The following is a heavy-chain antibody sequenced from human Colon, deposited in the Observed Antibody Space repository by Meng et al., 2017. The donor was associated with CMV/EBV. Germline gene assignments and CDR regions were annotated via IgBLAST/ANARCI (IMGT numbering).Heavy chain of an antibody. Sequence: GESLKISCAASGSTFDTYSMNWVRQAPGTGLEWVASISSSSSYIYYADSVKGRFTISRDNAKNSLYLQMNNLRAEDTAVYYCARGHDFDYWGQGTLVTVSS. CDR2: ISSSSSYI. CDR3: ARGHDFDY. V-gene: IGHV3-21*01. J-gene: IGHJ4*02. CDR1: GSTFDTYS.